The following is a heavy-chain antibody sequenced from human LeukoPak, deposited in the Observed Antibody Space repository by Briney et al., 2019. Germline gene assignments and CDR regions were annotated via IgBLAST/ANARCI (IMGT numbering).Heavy chain of an antibody. D-gene: IGHD2-2*01. V-gene: IGHV3-21*01. CDR1: GFTFSSYS. J-gene: IGHJ3*02. Sequence: GGSLRLSCAASGFTFSSYSMNWVRQAPGKGLEWVSSISSSSSYIYYADSVKGRFTISRDNAKNSLYLQMNSLRAEDTAVYYCARDPALEGYCSSTSCRGAFDIWGQGTMVTVSS. CDR2: ISSSSSYI. CDR3: ARDPALEGYCSSTSCRGAFDI.